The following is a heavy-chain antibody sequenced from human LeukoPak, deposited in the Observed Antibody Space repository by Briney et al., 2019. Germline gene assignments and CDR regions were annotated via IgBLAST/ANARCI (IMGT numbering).Heavy chain of an antibody. D-gene: IGHD3-22*01. J-gene: IGHJ4*02. CDR1: GYTFTSYG. V-gene: IGHV1-18*01. CDR2: ISAYNGNT. CDR3: ARDPLAAYYYDSSGYYGIDY. Sequence: GESLKVSCKASGYTFTSYGISWVRQAPGQGLEWMGWISAYNGNTNYAQKLQGRVTMTTDTSTSTAYMELRSLRSDDTAVYYCARDPLAAYYYDSSGYYGIDYWGQGTLVTVSS.